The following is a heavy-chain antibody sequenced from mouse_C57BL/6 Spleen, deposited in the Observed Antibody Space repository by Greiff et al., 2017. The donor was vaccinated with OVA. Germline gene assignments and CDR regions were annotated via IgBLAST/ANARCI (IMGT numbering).Heavy chain of an antibody. Sequence: EVQLQQSGAELVRPGASVKLSCTASGFNIKDDYMHWVKQRPEQGLEWIGWIDPENGDTEYASKFQGKATITADTSSNTSYLQLSSLTSEDTAVYYCTTEDITTVVGHYWGQGTTLTGSS. CDR2: IDPENGDT. J-gene: IGHJ2*01. D-gene: IGHD1-1*01. CDR3: TTEDITTVVGHY. V-gene: IGHV14-4*01. CDR1: GFNIKDDY.